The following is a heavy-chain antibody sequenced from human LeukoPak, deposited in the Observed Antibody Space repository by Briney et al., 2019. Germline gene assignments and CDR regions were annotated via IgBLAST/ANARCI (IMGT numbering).Heavy chain of an antibody. V-gene: IGHV4-59*01. CDR1: GGSISGYY. D-gene: IGHD6-19*01. Sequence: ASETLSLTCTASGGSISGYYWSWIRQPPGKGLEWIGYVYYTGSTNYNPSLKSRVTISVDTSKNQFSLKLSSVTAADTAMYYCAREGSGWHLPDYWGQGTLVTVSS. CDR2: VYYTGST. CDR3: AREGSGWHLPDY. J-gene: IGHJ4*02.